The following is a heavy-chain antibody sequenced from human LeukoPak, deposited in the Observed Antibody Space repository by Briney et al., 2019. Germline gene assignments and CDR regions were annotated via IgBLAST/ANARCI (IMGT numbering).Heavy chain of an antibody. CDR3: ARDRIAAAGTNDY. Sequence: ASVKVSCKASGYTFTSYYMHWVRQAPEQGLEWMGIINPSGGSTSYAQKFQGGVTMTRDTSTSTVYMELSSLRSEDTAVYYCARDRIAAAGTNDYWGQGTLVTVSS. J-gene: IGHJ4*02. CDR1: GYTFTSYY. CDR2: INPSGGST. D-gene: IGHD6-13*01. V-gene: IGHV1-46*01.